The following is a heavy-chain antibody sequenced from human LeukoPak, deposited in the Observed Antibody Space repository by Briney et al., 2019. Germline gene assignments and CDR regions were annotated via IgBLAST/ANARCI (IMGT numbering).Heavy chain of an antibody. J-gene: IGHJ4*02. V-gene: IGHV3-23*01. D-gene: IGHD3-16*02. CDR1: GFTFNTYA. CDR3: AKHGDNVWGSFRFGLDY. Sequence: GGSLRLSCAASGFTFNTYAMSWVRQAPGKGLEWVSLIIGSGNSIHCADSVKGRFTISGDNFKNTVFLQLNSLRPEDTAVYYCAKHGDNVWGSFRFGLDYWGQGTLVTVSS. CDR2: IIGSGNSI.